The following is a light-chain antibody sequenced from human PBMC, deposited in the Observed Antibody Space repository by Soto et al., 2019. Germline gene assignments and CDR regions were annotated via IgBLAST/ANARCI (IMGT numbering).Light chain of an antibody. CDR3: QQYNNWPPWT. CDR1: QSVTTN. J-gene: IGKJ1*01. CDR2: GAS. Sequence: EVVMTQSPATLSVSPGDRATLSCRASQSVTTNMAWYQQKPGQAPRLLIYGASTRATGIPARFSGSGSGTDFTLTINSLQSEDFAVYYCQQYNNWPPWTFGQGTKVDIK. V-gene: IGKV3-15*01.